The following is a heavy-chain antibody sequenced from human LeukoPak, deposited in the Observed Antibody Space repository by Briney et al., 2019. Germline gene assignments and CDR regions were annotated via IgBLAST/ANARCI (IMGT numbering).Heavy chain of an antibody. CDR1: GFTFSSYG. J-gene: IGHJ4*02. D-gene: IGHD2-2*01. CDR3: AKSRPKLPAAKYYFDY. V-gene: IGHV3-30*18. CDR2: ISYDGSNK. Sequence: PGRSLRLSCAASGFTFSSYGMHWVRQAPGKGLEWVAVISYDGSNKYYADSVKGLFTISRDNCKNTLYLQMNSLRAEDTAVYYCAKSRPKLPAAKYYFDYWGQGTLVTVSS.